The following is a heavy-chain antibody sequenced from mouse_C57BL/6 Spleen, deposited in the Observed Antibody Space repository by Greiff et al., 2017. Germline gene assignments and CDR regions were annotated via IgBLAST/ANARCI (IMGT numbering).Heavy chain of an antibody. V-gene: IGHV1-82*01. Sequence: QVQLQQSGPELVKPGASVKISCKASGYAFSSSWMNWVKQRPGKGLEWIGRIYPGDGDTNYNGKFKGKATLTADKSSSTAYMQLSSLTSEDSAVYFCARNRNSNYFWDYWGQGTSVTVSS. CDR3: ARNRNSNYFWDY. D-gene: IGHD2-5*01. CDR2: IYPGDGDT. J-gene: IGHJ4*01. CDR1: GYAFSSSW.